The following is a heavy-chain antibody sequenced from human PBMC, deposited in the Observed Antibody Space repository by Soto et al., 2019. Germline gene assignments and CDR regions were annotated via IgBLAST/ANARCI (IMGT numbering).Heavy chain of an antibody. V-gene: IGHV3-23*01. J-gene: IGHJ5*02. CDR3: AKCGNCDMWTGQGGFDP. Sequence: GGSLRLSCTASGFTFRNYAMIWIRQAPGKGLQWVSGISDSGAVIFHADSVRARFTISRDNSKNTLYRQRNSLRAEDTALYYGAKCGNCDMWTGQGGFDPWGQGTLVAVGS. CDR2: ISDSGAVI. CDR1: GFTFRNYA. D-gene: IGHD3-9*01.